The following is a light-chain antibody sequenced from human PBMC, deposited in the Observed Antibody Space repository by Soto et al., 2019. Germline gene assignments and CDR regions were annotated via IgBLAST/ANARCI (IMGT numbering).Light chain of an antibody. CDR1: SGHSSYA. V-gene: IGLV4-69*01. J-gene: IGLJ3*02. CDR2: LNSDGSH. CDR3: QTWGTGNHWV. Sequence: QLVLTQSPSASASLGASVKLTYTLSSGHSSYAIAWHQQQPEKGPRYLMKLNSDGSHSKGDGIPDRFSGSSSGAERYLTISSLQSEDEADYYCQTWGTGNHWVFGGGTKLTVL.